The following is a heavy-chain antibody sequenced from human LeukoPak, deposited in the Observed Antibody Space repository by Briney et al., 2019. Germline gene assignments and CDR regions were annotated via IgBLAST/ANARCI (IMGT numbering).Heavy chain of an antibody. D-gene: IGHD2-2*01. CDR1: GDSISSSSYY. CDR2: ISYSGST. V-gene: IGHV4-39*07. J-gene: IGHJ5*02. CDR3: ARVPVDNWFDP. Sequence: PSETLSLTCTVSGDSISSSSYYWGWIRQSPGKGLEWIGTISYSGSTYYHQSLKSRVTISVDTSKNQFSLKLSSVTAADTAVYYCARVPVDNWFDPWGQGTLVTVSS.